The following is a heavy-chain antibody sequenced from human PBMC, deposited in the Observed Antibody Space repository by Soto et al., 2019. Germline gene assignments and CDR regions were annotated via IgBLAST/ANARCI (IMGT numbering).Heavy chain of an antibody. CDR3: ATDKGYCSGGSCYSFDY. J-gene: IGHJ4*02. CDR2: IGAYDGNT. D-gene: IGHD2-15*01. V-gene: IGHV1-18*01. Sequence: ASVKVSCKASGYTFTSYGISWVRQAPGQGLEWMGWIGAYDGNTNYAQKLQGRVTMTKDTSTDTAYMELSSLRSEDTAVYYCATDKGYCSGGSCYSFDYWGQGTLVTVSS. CDR1: GYTFTSYG.